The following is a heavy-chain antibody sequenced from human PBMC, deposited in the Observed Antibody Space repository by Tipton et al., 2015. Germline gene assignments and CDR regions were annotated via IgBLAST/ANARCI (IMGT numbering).Heavy chain of an antibody. D-gene: IGHD6-19*01. J-gene: IGHJ3*02. CDR3: ARQSGESSGWPSAFDI. CDR2: IYESGTT. Sequence: LRLSCAVSAYSISSDYYWGWIRQPPGKDLEWIASIYESGTTYYNPSLKSRVIISVDTAKNQFSLKLSSVTAADTAVYYCARQSGESSGWPSAFDIWGQGTMVTVSS. V-gene: IGHV4-38-2*01. CDR1: AYSISSDYY.